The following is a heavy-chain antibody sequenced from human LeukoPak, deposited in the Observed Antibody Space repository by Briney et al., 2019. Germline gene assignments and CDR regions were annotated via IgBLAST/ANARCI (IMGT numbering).Heavy chain of an antibody. CDR1: GGSISSGSYY. CDR2: IYISGST. V-gene: IGHV4-61*09. J-gene: IGHJ5*02. Sequence: SETLSLTCTVSGGSISSGSYYWSWIRQPAGKGLEWIGHIYISGSTYYNPSLKSRVTISVDTSKNQFSLKLSSVTAADTAVYYCARDGGYEGNWFDPWGQGTLVTVSS. CDR3: ARDGGYEGNWFDP. D-gene: IGHD5-12*01.